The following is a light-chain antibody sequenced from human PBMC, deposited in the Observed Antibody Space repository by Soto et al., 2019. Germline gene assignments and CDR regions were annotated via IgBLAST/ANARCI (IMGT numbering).Light chain of an antibody. CDR1: QSVGSN. Sequence: EIVMTQSPATLSVSPGERATLSCRARQSVGSNLAWYQQKPGQAPRLLIYGASTRAAGIPARFSGSGSGTEFTITISSLQSEDFAVYFWQQYNNRWTFGPGTKVEIK. CDR3: QQYNNRWT. V-gene: IGKV3-15*01. J-gene: IGKJ1*01. CDR2: GAS.